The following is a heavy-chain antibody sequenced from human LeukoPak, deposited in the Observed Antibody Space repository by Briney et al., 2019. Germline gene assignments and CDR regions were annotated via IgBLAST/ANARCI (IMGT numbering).Heavy chain of an antibody. CDR1: GGPISSYY. J-gene: IGHJ4*02. Sequence: SETLSLTCTVSGGPISSYYWSWIRQPPGKGLEWIGYIYTSGSTNYNPSLKSRVTISVDTSKNQFSLKLSSVTAADTAVYYCARHSGSWGQGTLVTVSS. CDR2: IYTSGST. CDR3: ARHSGS. D-gene: IGHD2-15*01. V-gene: IGHV4-4*09.